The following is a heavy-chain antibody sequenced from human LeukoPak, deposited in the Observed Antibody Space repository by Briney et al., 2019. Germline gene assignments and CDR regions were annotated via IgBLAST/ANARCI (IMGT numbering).Heavy chain of an antibody. CDR1: WGSISRDFYY. J-gene: IGHJ5*02. CDR2: IFGTGIT. CDR3: SRVFLGYFANTSRSVRHCDP. V-gene: IGHV4-30-4*08. D-gene: IGHD2-2*01. Sequence: SETLSVTCNVSWGSISRDFYYLSWIRQPPGTGLEGVGSIFGTGITSYNPCLESRLTISVDTSKIQLSLRMNSVTAADTAVYDCSRVFLGYFANTSRSVRHCDPWGRGTRVTVPS.